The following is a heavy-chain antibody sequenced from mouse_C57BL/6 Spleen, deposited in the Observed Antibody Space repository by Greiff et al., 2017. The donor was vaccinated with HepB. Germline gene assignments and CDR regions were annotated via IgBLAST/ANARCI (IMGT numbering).Heavy chain of an antibody. CDR3: TRVDSSGYAMDY. CDR1: GFTFSSYA. J-gene: IGHJ4*01. CDR2: ISSGGDYI. V-gene: IGHV5-9-1*02. Sequence: EVKLEESGEGLVKPGGSLKLSCAASGFTFSSYAMSWVRQTPEKRLEWVAYISSGGDYIYYADTVKGRFTISRDNARNTLYLQMSSLKSEDTAMYYCTRVDSSGYAMDYWGQGTSVTVSS. D-gene: IGHD3-2*02.